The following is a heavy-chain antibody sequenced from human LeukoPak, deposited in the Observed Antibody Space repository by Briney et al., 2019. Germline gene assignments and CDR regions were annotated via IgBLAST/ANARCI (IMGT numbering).Heavy chain of an antibody. Sequence: GGSLRLSCAASGFTFSSYGMHWVRQAPGKGLEWVAVISYDGSNKYYADSVKGRFTISRDNSKNTLYLQMNSLRAEDTAVYYCATQLLSDAFDIWGQGTMVTVSS. D-gene: IGHD2-2*01. CDR2: ISYDGSNK. V-gene: IGHV3-30*03. CDR3: ATQLLSDAFDI. J-gene: IGHJ3*02. CDR1: GFTFSSYG.